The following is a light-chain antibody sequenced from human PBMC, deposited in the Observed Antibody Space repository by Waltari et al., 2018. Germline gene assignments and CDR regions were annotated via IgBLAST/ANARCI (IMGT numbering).Light chain of an antibody. CDR2: GQN. CDR3: SSRDSGAHRHV. CDR1: SLRSYY. Sequence: SSELTQDPAVSVALGQTVRITCQGDSLRSYYATWYQQKAGQAPILVIYGQNNRPSGIPDRFFGSYSGRTASLTITGAQAEDEADYYCSSRDSGAHRHVFGTGTKVTVL. V-gene: IGLV3-19*01. J-gene: IGLJ1*01.